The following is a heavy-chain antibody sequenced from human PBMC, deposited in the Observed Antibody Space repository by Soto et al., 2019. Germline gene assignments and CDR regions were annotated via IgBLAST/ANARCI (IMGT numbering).Heavy chain of an antibody. CDR2: INPYNATT. V-gene: IGHV1-18*04. CDR1: GYTFTSYY. D-gene: IGHD3-22*01. J-gene: IGHJ5*02. CDR3: ARNSSPRGYYDSSGYYYVYWFDP. Sequence: ASVKVSCKASGYTFTSYYIHWVRQAPGQGLEWMGKINPYNATTNYAQMLQGRVTMTTDTSTSTAYMELRSLRSDDTAVYYCARNSSPRGYYDSSGYYYVYWFDPWGQGTLVTVSS.